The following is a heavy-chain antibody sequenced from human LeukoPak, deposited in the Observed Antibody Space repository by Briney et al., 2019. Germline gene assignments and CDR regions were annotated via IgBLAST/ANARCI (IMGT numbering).Heavy chain of an antibody. V-gene: IGHV4-59*13. CDR3: AREYYDFWSGYVTGYRPPTYFDY. Sequence: SSETLSLTCTVSGDSISSYYWSWIRQPPGKGLEWIGYSYYSESTNYNPSLQSRVTISVDTSKNQFSLKLSSVTAADTAVYYCAREYYDFWSGYVTGYRPPTYFDYWGQGTLVTVSS. CDR1: GDSISSYY. J-gene: IGHJ4*02. CDR2: SYYSEST. D-gene: IGHD3-3*01.